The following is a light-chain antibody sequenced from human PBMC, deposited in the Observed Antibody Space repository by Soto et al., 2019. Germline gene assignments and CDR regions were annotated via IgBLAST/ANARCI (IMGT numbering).Light chain of an antibody. CDR2: AAS. V-gene: IGKV1-9*01. CDR3: QQFSSYPLT. CDR1: QGISGY. Sequence: DIQLTQSPSFLSASVGDRVTITCRASQGISGYLAWYQQTPGKAPKLLIYAASSLQSGVPSRFSGGGSGTDFTLTISRLEPEEFAVYYCQQFSSYPLTVGGGNKVDIK. J-gene: IGKJ4*01.